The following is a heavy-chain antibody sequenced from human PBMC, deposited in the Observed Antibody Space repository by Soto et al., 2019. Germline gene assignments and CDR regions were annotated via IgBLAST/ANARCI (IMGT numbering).Heavy chain of an antibody. D-gene: IGHD1-7*01. V-gene: IGHV3-72*01. CDR1: GFTFSDHY. CDR3: AREELQNYYYYMDV. CDR2: TRNKANSYTT. Sequence: EVQLVESGGGLVQPGGSLRLSCAASGFTFSDHYMDWVRQAPGKGLEWVGRTRNKANSYTTEYAASVKGRFTISRDDSKNSLYLQMNSLKTEDTAVYYCAREELQNYYYYMDVWGKGTTVTVSS. J-gene: IGHJ6*03.